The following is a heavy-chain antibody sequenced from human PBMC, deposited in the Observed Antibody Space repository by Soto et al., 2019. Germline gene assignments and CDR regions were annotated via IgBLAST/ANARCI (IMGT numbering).Heavy chain of an antibody. CDR1: GFTFSDYY. Sequence: QVQLVESGGGLVKPGGSLRLSCAASGFTFSDYYMSWIRQAPGKGLEWVSYISSSSSYTNYADSVKGRFTISRDNAKNSLYLQMNSLRAEDTAVYYCARTLRFRAGELLYYFDYWGQGTLVTVSS. J-gene: IGHJ4*02. CDR2: ISSSSSYT. CDR3: ARTLRFRAGELLYYFDY. D-gene: IGHD3-10*01. V-gene: IGHV3-11*06.